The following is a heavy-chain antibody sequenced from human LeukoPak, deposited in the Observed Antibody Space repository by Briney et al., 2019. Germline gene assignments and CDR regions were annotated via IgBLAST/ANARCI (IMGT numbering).Heavy chain of an antibody. CDR3: ARDARYYYDSSGAFDI. V-gene: IGHV3-20*04. J-gene: IGHJ3*02. Sequence: PGGSLRLSCAASGFTFDDYGMSWVRQAPGKGLEWVSGINWNGGSTGYADSVKGRLTISRDNAKNSLYLQMNSLRAEGTALYYCARDARYYYDSSGAFDIWGQGTMVTVSS. CDR1: GFTFDDYG. D-gene: IGHD3-22*01. CDR2: INWNGGST.